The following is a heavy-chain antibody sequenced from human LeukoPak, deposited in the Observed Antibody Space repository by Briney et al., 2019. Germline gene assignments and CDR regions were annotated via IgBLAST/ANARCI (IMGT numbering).Heavy chain of an antibody. CDR2: IYHSGTS. D-gene: IGHD5-18*01. CDR1: GGSINTYY. J-gene: IGHJ4*02. Sequence: SETLSLTCTVSGGSINTYYWSWIRQPPGKGLEWIASIYHSGTSNYNPSLRSRVTISVDTSKNQFSLKLSSVTAADTAVYYCARGRYSYGPYGYWGQGTLVTVSS. CDR3: ARGRYSYGPYGY. V-gene: IGHV4-59*08.